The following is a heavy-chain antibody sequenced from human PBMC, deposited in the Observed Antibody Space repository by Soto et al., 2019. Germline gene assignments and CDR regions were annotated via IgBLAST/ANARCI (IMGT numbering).Heavy chain of an antibody. CDR2: MNPNSGNT. J-gene: IGHJ4*02. Sequence: QVQLVQSGAEVKKPGASVKVSCKASGYTFTSYDINWVRQATGQGLEWMGWMNPNSGNTGYAQKFHGRVTMTRNTSISTAYMELSSLRSEDTAVYYCARDCSSTSCYHRRFDYWGQGTLVTVSS. CDR1: GYTFTSYD. D-gene: IGHD2-2*01. CDR3: ARDCSSTSCYHRRFDY. V-gene: IGHV1-8*01.